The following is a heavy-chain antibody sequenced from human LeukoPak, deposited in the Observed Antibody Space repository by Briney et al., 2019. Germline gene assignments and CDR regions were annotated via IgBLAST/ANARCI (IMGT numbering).Heavy chain of an antibody. V-gene: IGHV1-2*02. D-gene: IGHD6-19*01. J-gene: IGHJ4*02. CDR1: GYTFTGYY. CDR3: ARDRAPLSIAVAGTGIFDY. Sequence: GASVKVSCKASGYTFTGYYMHWVRQAPGQGLEWMGWINPNCGGKNYAQEFQGRVTMNRDTSISTAYMELSRLISDDTAVYYCARDRAPLSIAVAGTGIFDYWGQGTLVTVSS. CDR2: INPNCGGK.